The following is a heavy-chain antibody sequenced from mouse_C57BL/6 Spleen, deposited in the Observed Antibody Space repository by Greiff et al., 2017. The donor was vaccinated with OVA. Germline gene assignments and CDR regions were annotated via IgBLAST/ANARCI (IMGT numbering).Heavy chain of an antibody. V-gene: IGHV5-4*03. J-gene: IGHJ1*03. D-gene: IGHD1-1*01. CDR3: ARVYYGSSTRYFDV. CDR2: ISDGGSYT. Sequence: EVMLVESGGGLVKPGGSLKLSCAASGFTFSSYAMSWVRQTPEKRLEWVATISDGGSYTYYPDNVKGRFTISRDNAKNNLYLQMSHLKSEDTAMYYCARVYYGSSTRYFDVWGTGTTVTVSS. CDR1: GFTFSSYA.